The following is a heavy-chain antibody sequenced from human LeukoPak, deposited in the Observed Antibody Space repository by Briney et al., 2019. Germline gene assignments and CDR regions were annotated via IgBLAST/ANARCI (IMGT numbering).Heavy chain of an antibody. CDR2: INPNSGGT. CDR1: GYTFTGYY. Sequence: ASVKVSCEASGYTFTGYYMHWVRQAPGQGLEWMGWINPNSGGTNYAQKFQGRVTMTRDTSISTAYMELSRLRSDDTAVYYCAREGPLYDFWSGRRQPPSWFDPWGQGTLVTVSS. J-gene: IGHJ5*02. CDR3: AREGPLYDFWSGRRQPPSWFDP. V-gene: IGHV1-2*02. D-gene: IGHD3-3*01.